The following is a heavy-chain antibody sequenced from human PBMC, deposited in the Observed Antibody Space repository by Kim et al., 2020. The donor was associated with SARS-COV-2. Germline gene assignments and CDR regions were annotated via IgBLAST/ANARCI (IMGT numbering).Heavy chain of an antibody. CDR3: AVESFDY. D-gene: IGHD1-26*01. CDR2: ISYDGSNK. CDR1: GFTFSSYA. Sequence: GGSLRLSCAASGFTFSSYAMHWVRQAPGKGLEWVAVISYDGSNKYYADSVKGRFTISRDNSKNTLYLQMNSLRAEDTTVYYCAVESFDYWGQGTLVTVSS. V-gene: IGHV3-30-3*01. J-gene: IGHJ4*02.